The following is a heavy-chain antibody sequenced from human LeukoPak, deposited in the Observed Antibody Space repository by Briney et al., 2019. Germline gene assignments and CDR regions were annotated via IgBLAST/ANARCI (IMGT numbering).Heavy chain of an antibody. Sequence: SETLSLTCTVSGGSLSSYYRSWIRQPPGKGLEWIGDIYYSGSTNYNPSLKSRVTISVDTSNNQFSLKLSSVTAADTAVYYCARGGQTGYSSGRLDYWGQGTLVTASS. J-gene: IGHJ4*02. V-gene: IGHV4-59*01. CDR2: IYYSGST. CDR1: GGSLSSYY. D-gene: IGHD6-19*01. CDR3: ARGGQTGYSSGRLDY.